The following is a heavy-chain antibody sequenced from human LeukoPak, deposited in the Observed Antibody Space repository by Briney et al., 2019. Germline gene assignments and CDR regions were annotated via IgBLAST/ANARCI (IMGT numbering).Heavy chain of an antibody. D-gene: IGHD3-22*01. CDR1: GFTFSSYA. J-gene: IGHJ4*02. Sequence: GGSLRLSCAASGFTFSSYAMSWVRQAPGKGLEWVSAISGSGGSTYYADSVKGRFTISRDNSKNTLYLRMNSLRAEDTAVYYCAKGNYYDSSGYYSDYWGQGTLVTVSS. CDR2: ISGSGGST. V-gene: IGHV3-23*01. CDR3: AKGNYYDSSGYYSDY.